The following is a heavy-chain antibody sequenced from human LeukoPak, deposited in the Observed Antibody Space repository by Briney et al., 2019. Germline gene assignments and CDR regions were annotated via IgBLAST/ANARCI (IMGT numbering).Heavy chain of an antibody. CDR2: TYYRSKWYN. D-gene: IGHD3-22*01. CDR3: ASELYYYDSSGYWFDY. J-gene: IGHJ4*02. V-gene: IGHV6-1*01. CDR1: GDSVSSNSAA. Sequence: SQTLSLTCAISGDSVSSNSAAWNWIRQSPSRGLEWLGRTYYRSKWYNDYAVSVKSRITINPDTSKNQFSLQLNSVTPEDTAVYYCASELYYYDSSGYWFDYWGQGTLVTVSS.